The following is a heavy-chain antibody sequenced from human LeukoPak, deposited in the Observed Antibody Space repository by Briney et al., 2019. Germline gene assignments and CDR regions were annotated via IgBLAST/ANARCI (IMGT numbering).Heavy chain of an antibody. Sequence: SETLSLTCTVSGGSISSGSYYWSWIRQPAGKGLEWIGRIYTSGSTNYNPSLKSRVTMSIDTSKNHFSLKLTSVTAADTATYYCARETSLAGFASGLGFNYWGQGILVSVSS. CDR1: GGSISSGSYY. J-gene: IGHJ4*02. CDR3: ARETSLAGFASGLGFNY. D-gene: IGHD6-19*01. V-gene: IGHV4-61*02. CDR2: IYTSGST.